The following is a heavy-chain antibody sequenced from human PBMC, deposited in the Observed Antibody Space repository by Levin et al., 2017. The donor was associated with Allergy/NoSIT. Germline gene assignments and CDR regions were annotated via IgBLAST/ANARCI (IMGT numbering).Heavy chain of an antibody. D-gene: IGHD1-26*01. Sequence: GESLKISCAASGFTFSTYAMNWVRQAPGKGLEWVSYITSGGTDKYYADSVKGRFTISRDNSENTLYLQINNLRAEDTAVYYCVKVEGSWFWGQGTLVTVSS. CDR3: VKVEGSWF. J-gene: IGHJ4*02. CDR2: ITSGGTDK. V-gene: IGHV3-23*01. CDR1: GFTFSTYA.